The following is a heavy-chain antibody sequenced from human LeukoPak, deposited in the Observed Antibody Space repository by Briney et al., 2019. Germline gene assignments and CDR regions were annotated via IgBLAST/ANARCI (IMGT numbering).Heavy chain of an antibody. CDR1: GGSISSYY. CDR2: INHSGST. D-gene: IGHD2-2*02. J-gene: IGHJ4*02. V-gene: IGHV4-34*01. CDR3: ARHRTPLGYCSSTSCYSGYYFDY. Sequence: SETLSLTCTVSGGSISSYYWSWIRQPPGKGLEWIGEINHSGSTNYNPSLKSRVTISVDTSKNQFSLKLSSVTAADTAVYYCARHRTPLGYCSSTSCYSGYYFDYWGQGTLVTVSS.